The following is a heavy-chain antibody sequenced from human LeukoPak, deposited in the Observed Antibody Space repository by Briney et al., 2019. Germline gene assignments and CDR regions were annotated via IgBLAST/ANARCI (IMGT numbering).Heavy chain of an antibody. Sequence: GGSLRLSCAASGFTFSSYGMHWVRQAPGKGLEWVAVIWYDGSNKYYADSVKGRFTISRDNSKNTLYLQMNSLRAEDTAVYYCARDGCRDGYNLKYWGQGTLVTVSS. D-gene: IGHD5-24*01. CDR1: GFTFSSYG. V-gene: IGHV3-33*01. J-gene: IGHJ4*02. CDR2: IWYDGSNK. CDR3: ARDGCRDGYNLKY.